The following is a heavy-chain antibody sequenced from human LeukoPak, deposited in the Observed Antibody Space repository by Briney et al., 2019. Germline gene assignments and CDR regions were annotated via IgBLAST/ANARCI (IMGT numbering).Heavy chain of an antibody. CDR2: IYYSGST. CDR3: ARAAVAANIDAFDI. CDR1: GGSISSSSYC. V-gene: IGHV4-39*07. Sequence: SETLSLTCTVSGGSISSSSYCWGWIRQPPGKGLEWIGSIYYSGSTNYNPSLKSRVTMSVDTSKNQFSLKLSSVTAADTAVYYCARAAVAANIDAFDIWGQGTMVTVSS. J-gene: IGHJ3*02. D-gene: IGHD2-15*01.